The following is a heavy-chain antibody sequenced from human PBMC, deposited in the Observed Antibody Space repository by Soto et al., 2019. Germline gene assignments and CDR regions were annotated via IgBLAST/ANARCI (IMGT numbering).Heavy chain of an antibody. CDR3: AAGPYSSSWSPWFDP. Sequence: GASVKVSCKASGFTFTSSAVQWVRQARGQRLEWIGWIVVGSGNTNYAQKFQERVTITRDMSTSTAYMELSSLRSEDTAVYYCAAGPYSSSWSPWFDPWAREPWSPSPQ. V-gene: IGHV1-58*01. CDR2: IVVGSGNT. D-gene: IGHD6-13*01. J-gene: IGHJ5*02. CDR1: GFTFTSSA.